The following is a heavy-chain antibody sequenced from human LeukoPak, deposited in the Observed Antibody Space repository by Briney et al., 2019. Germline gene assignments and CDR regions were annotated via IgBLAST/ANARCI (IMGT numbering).Heavy chain of an antibody. CDR2: ISYDGSNK. Sequence: GGSLRLSCAASGFTFNNYAMHWVRQAPGKGLEWVAVISYDGSNKYFGDSVKGRFTISRDNSKNTVYLQMNSLRAEDTAVYYCARRTPELRALEYWGQGTLATVSS. CDR1: GFTFNNYA. V-gene: IGHV3-30-3*01. D-gene: IGHD1-26*01. J-gene: IGHJ4*02. CDR3: ARRTPELRALEY.